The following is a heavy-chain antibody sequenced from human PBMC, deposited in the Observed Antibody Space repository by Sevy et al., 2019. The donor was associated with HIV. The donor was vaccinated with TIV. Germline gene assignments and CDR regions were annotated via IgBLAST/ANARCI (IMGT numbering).Heavy chain of an antibody. V-gene: IGHV3-30*02. D-gene: IGHD3-10*01. Sequence: GGSLRLSCAASGFSFSSYGMHWVRQAPGKGLEWVTFIHYDGSNKYYADSVKGRFTISRDNSKNTLYLQMNSLRAEDTAIYYCTKDRRYYSGSGGFDFWGQGTLVTVSS. J-gene: IGHJ4*02. CDR3: TKDRRYYSGSGGFDF. CDR2: IHYDGSNK. CDR1: GFSFSSYG.